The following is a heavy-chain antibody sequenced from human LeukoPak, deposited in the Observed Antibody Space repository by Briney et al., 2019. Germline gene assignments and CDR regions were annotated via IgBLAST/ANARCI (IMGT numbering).Heavy chain of an antibody. Sequence: GASVKVSCKASGGTFSSYAMSWVRQAPGQGLEWMGGIIPIFGTANYAQKFQGRVTITADESTSTAYMELSSLRSEDTAVYYCARGSGYPLGYYYGMDVWGQGTTVTVSS. CDR2: IIPIFGTA. V-gene: IGHV1-69*13. CDR3: ARGSGYPLGYYYGMDV. CDR1: GGTFSSYA. J-gene: IGHJ6*02. D-gene: IGHD3-3*01.